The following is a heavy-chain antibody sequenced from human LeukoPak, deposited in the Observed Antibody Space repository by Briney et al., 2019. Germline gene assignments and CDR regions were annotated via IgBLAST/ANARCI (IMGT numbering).Heavy chain of an antibody. Sequence: GGSLRLSCAASGFTFSSYWMSWVRQAPGKGLEWVANIKQDGSEKYYVDSVKGRFTISRDNAKNSLYLQMNSLRAEDTAVYYCASGISSLWYNSSSGNDYWGQGTLVTVSS. D-gene: IGHD6-6*01. V-gene: IGHV3-7*01. CDR1: GFTFSSYW. CDR3: ASGISSLWYNSSSGNDY. CDR2: IKQDGSEK. J-gene: IGHJ4*02.